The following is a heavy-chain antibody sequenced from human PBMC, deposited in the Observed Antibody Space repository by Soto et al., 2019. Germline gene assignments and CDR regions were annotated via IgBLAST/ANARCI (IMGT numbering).Heavy chain of an antibody. Sequence: QITLNESGPTLVKPTQTLTLTCTFSGFSLSTRDVGVGWIRQPPGEALEWLGVVYWDDSKTYSPSLESRLTITKDTAKKQVVLRMTKMDPVDTATYYCAHCRGGVASFWGQGTLVTVSS. D-gene: IGHD2-2*01. V-gene: IGHV2-5*02. J-gene: IGHJ4*02. CDR1: GFSLSTRDVG. CDR2: VYWDDSK. CDR3: AHCRGGVASF.